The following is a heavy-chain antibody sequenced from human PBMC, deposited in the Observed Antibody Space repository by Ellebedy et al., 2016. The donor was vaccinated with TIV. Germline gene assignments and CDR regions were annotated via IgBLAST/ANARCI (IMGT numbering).Heavy chain of an antibody. Sequence: GESLKISXAASGFTFSSYGMHWVRQAPGKGLEWVAVIWYDGSNKYYADSVKGRFTISRDNSKNTLYLQMNSLRAEDTAVYYCARAEDYDSSGDHTRSWYRDYYYGMDVWGQGTTVTVSS. V-gene: IGHV3-33*01. CDR3: ARAEDYDSSGDHTRSWYRDYYYGMDV. J-gene: IGHJ6*02. CDR2: IWYDGSNK. CDR1: GFTFSSYG. D-gene: IGHD3-22*01.